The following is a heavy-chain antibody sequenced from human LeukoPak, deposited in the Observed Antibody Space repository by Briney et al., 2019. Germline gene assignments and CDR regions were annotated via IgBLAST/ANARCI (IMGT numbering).Heavy chain of an antibody. Sequence: PGGSLRLSCAASGFTFSSYAMHWVRQAPGKGLEWVAVISYDGRNKYYADSVKGRFTISRDNSKNTLYVQMNSLRAEDTAVYYCARAPDRFGESYYFDYWGQGTLVTVSS. CDR1: GFTFSSYA. J-gene: IGHJ4*02. V-gene: IGHV3-30*04. CDR3: ARAPDRFGESYYFDY. D-gene: IGHD3-10*01. CDR2: ISYDGRNK.